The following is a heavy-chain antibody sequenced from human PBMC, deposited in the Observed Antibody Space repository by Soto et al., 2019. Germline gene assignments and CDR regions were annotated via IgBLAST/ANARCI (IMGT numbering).Heavy chain of an antibody. Sequence: GGSLRLSCAASGFTFSSYAMSWVRQAPGKGLEWVSAISGSGGSTYYADSVKGRFTISRDNSKNTLYLQMNSLRAEDTAVYYCAKFVREGEYYDFWSGSGPWGQGTLVTVSS. CDR2: ISGSGGST. D-gene: IGHD3-3*01. CDR1: GFTFSSYA. J-gene: IGHJ5*02. CDR3: AKFVREGEYYDFWSGSGP. V-gene: IGHV3-23*01.